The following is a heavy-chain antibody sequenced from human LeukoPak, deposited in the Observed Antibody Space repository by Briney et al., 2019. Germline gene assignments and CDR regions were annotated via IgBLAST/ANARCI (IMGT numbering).Heavy chain of an antibody. Sequence: PSQTLSLTCAVSGGSISSGGYSWSWIRQPPGKGLEWIGYIYYSGSTYYNPSLKSRVTISVDTSKNQFSLKLSSVTAADTAVYYCARDVMVRNYYFDYWGQGTLVTVSS. CDR1: GGSISSGGYS. D-gene: IGHD3-10*01. CDR3: ARDVMVRNYYFDY. V-gene: IGHV4-30-4*07. CDR2: IYYSGST. J-gene: IGHJ4*02.